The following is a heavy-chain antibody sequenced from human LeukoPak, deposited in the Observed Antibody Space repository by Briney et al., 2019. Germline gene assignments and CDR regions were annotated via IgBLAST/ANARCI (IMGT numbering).Heavy chain of an antibody. Sequence: GGCLRLSCAASGFTFSSYAMSWVRQAPGKGLEWVSAISGSGGSTYYADSVKGRFTISRDNSKNTLYLQMNSLRAEDTAVYYCAIATGWYLGQFDYWGQGTLVTASS. CDR3: AIATGWYLGQFDY. V-gene: IGHV3-23*01. CDR1: GFTFSSYA. D-gene: IGHD6-19*01. J-gene: IGHJ4*02. CDR2: ISGSGGST.